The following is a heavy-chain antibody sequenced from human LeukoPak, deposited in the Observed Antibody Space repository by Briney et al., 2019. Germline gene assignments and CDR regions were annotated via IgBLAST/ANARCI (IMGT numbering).Heavy chain of an antibody. V-gene: IGHV3-48*01. CDR3: AREARIAVAGSFGY. Sequence: GGSLRLSCAASGFTFSSYSMNWVRQAPGKGLEWVSYISSSSSTIYYADSVKGRFTISRDNAKNSLYLQMNSLRAEDTAVYYCAREARIAVAGSFGYWGQGTLVTVSS. J-gene: IGHJ4*02. D-gene: IGHD6-19*01. CDR2: ISSSSSTI. CDR1: GFTFSSYS.